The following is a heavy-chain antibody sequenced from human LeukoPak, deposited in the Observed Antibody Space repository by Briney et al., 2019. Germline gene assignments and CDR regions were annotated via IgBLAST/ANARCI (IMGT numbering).Heavy chain of an antibody. V-gene: IGHV1-69*04. CDR2: IIPILGIA. J-gene: IGHJ4*02. Sequence: ASVKVSCKASGGTFSSYAISWVRQAPGQGLEWMGRIIPILGIANYAQKFQGRVTITADKSTSTAYMELSSLRSEDTAVYYCARDPWDLSSGWPFDYWGQGTLVTVSS. D-gene: IGHD6-19*01. CDR3: ARDPWDLSSGWPFDY. CDR1: GGTFSSYA.